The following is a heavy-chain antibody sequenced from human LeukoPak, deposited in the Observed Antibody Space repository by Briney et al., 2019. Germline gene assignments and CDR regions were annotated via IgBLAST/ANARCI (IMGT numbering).Heavy chain of an antibody. CDR2: IHHDGRI. CDR3: ARSHDHLWGNYPDY. J-gene: IGHJ4*02. CDR1: GVSIESTNW. D-gene: IGHD3-16*02. V-gene: IGHV4/OR15-8*01. Sequence: TSETLSLTCDVSGVSIESTNWWNWVRQPPGKGLECIGEIHHDGRINYNPSLKSRVTLSVDKSKNQFSLRLNSVTAADTAMYYCARSHDHLWGNYPDYWGQGTLVTVSS.